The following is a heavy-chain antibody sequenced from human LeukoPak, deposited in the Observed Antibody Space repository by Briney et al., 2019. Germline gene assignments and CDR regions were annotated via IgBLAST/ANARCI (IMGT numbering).Heavy chain of an antibody. J-gene: IGHJ3*02. V-gene: IGHV3-20*04. CDR2: INWNGGST. CDR3: ARTYYYDSSGLGAFDI. Sequence: QPGGSLRLSCAASGFTFRSYAMSWVRQAPGKGLEWVSGINWNGGSTGYADSVKGRFTISRDNAKNSLYLQMNSLRAEDTALYYCARTYYYDSSGLGAFDIWGQGTMVTVSS. D-gene: IGHD3-22*01. CDR1: GFTFRSYA.